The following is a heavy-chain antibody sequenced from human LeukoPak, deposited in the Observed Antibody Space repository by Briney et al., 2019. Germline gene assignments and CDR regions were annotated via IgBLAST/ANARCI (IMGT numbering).Heavy chain of an antibody. CDR3: ARGALSQGWFDP. J-gene: IGHJ5*02. Sequence: SETLSLTCAVYGGSFSGYYWSWIRQPPGKGLEWIGSIYYSGSTYYNPSLKSRVTISVDTSKNQFSLKLSSVTAADTAVYYCARGALSQGWFDPWGQGTLVTVSS. D-gene: IGHD3-16*02. V-gene: IGHV4-34*01. CDR1: GGSFSGYY. CDR2: IYYSGST.